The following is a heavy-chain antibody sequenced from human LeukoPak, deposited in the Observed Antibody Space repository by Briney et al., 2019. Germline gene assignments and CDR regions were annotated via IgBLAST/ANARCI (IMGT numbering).Heavy chain of an antibody. Sequence: KTGGSLRLSCAASGFTFSSYSMNWVRQAPGKGLEWVSSISSSSSYIYYADSVKGRFTISRDNAKNSLYLQMNSLRGEDTAVYYCAKGLVSNRELDPFDYFDYWGQGTLVTVSS. D-gene: IGHD1-26*01. V-gene: IGHV3-21*04. CDR3: AKGLVSNRELDPFDYFDY. CDR2: ISSSSSYI. CDR1: GFTFSSYS. J-gene: IGHJ4*02.